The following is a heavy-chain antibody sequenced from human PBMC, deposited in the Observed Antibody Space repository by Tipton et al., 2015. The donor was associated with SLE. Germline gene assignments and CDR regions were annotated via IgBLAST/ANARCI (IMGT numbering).Heavy chain of an antibody. Sequence: SLRLSCAASGFTFSSYEMNWVRQAPGKGLEWISYISSSGTPIYYADSVEGRFTISRDNAKNSLYLQMNSLRAEDTAVYYCARAGTYYYYYCYMDVWGKGTTVTVSS. CDR3: ARAGTYYYYYCYMDV. V-gene: IGHV3-48*03. CDR1: GFTFSSYE. J-gene: IGHJ6*03. CDR2: ISSSGTPI. D-gene: IGHD3-10*01.